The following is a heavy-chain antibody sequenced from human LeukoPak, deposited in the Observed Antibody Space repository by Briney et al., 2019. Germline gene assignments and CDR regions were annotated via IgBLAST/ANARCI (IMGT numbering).Heavy chain of an antibody. V-gene: IGHV5-51*03. CDR1: GYSFTSYW. D-gene: IGHD6-13*01. J-gene: IGHJ3*02. CDR3: ASRASIAAAGTATDAFDI. Sequence: PGESLKISCKGSGYSFTSYWIGWVRQMPGKGLEWMGIIYPGASGTRYSPSFQGQVTISADKSISTAYLQWSSLKASDTAMYYCASRASIAAAGTATDAFDIWGQGTMVTVSS. CDR2: IYPGASGT.